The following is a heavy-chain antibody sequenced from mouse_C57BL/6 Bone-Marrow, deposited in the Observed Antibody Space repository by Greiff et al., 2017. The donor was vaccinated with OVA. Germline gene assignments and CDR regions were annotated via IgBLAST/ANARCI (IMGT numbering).Heavy chain of an antibody. CDR3: ARHFITTVVATTGYYYAMDY. D-gene: IGHD1-1*01. CDR1: GFTFSSYG. J-gene: IGHJ4*01. CDR2: ISSGGSYT. Sequence: EVMLVESGGDLVKPGGSLKLSCAASGFTFSSYGMSWVRQTPDKRLEWVATISSGGSYTYYPDSVKGRFTISRDNAKNTLYLQMSSLKSEDTAMYYCARHFITTVVATTGYYYAMDYWGQGTSVTVSS. V-gene: IGHV5-6*01.